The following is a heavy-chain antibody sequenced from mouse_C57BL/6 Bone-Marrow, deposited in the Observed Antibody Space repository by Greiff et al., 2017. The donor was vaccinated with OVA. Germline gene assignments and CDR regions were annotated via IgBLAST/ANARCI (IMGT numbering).Heavy chain of an antibody. D-gene: IGHD1-1*01. V-gene: IGHV5-12*01. CDR2: ISNGGGST. Sequence: EVKLMESGGGLVQPGGSLKLSCAASGFTFSDYYMYWVRQTPEKRLEWVAYISNGGGSTYYPDTVKGRFTISRDNAKNTLYLQMSRLKSEDTAMYYCARHPQYYGSSLDYWGQGTTLTVSS. J-gene: IGHJ2*01. CDR3: ARHPQYYGSSLDY. CDR1: GFTFSDYY.